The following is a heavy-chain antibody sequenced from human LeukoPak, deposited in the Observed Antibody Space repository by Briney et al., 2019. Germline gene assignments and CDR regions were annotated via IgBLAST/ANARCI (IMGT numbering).Heavy chain of an antibody. CDR2: IYSGGST. J-gene: IGHJ6*02. CDR1: GFTFSSYA. D-gene: IGHD3-22*01. Sequence: PGGSLRLSCATSGFTFSSYAMSWVRQAPGKGLEWVSVIYSGGSTYYADSVKGRFTISRDNSKNTLYLQMNSLRAEDTAVYYCARSPDYDSSGYYYYYYGMGVWGQGTTVTVSS. CDR3: ARSPDYDSSGYYYYYYGMGV. V-gene: IGHV3-66*01.